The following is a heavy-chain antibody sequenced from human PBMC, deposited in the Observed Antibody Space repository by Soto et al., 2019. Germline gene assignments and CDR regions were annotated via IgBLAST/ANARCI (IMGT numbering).Heavy chain of an antibody. V-gene: IGHV1-46*01. Sequence: ASVKVSCKASGYTFTSYYMHWVRQAPGQGLEWMGIINPSGGSTSYALKFQGRVTMTRDTSTSTVYMELSSLRSEDTAVYYCARDDGSYLPGPWGQGTLVTVSS. CDR3: ARDDGSYLPGP. J-gene: IGHJ4*02. CDR2: INPSGGST. D-gene: IGHD1-26*01. CDR1: GYTFTSYY.